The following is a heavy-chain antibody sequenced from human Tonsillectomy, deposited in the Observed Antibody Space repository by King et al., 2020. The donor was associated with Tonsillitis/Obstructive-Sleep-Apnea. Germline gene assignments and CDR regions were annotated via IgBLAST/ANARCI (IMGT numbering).Heavy chain of an antibody. V-gene: IGHV4-39*01. Sequence: QLQESGPGLVKPSETLSLTCTVSGGSISSSSYYWGWIRQPPGKGLEWIGSIYYSGSTYYNPSLKSRVTISVDTSKNQFSLKLSSVTAADTAVYYCARHFPYVLRFLAWSNWFDPWGQGTLVTVSS. D-gene: IGHD3-3*01. CDR1: GGSISSSSYY. J-gene: IGHJ5*02. CDR2: IYYSGST. CDR3: ARHFPYVLRFLAWSNWFDP.